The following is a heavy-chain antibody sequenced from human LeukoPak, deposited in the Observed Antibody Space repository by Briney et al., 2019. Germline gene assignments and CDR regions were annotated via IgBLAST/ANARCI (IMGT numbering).Heavy chain of an antibody. J-gene: IGHJ4*02. D-gene: IGHD6-25*01. CDR3: ARRGIAARKYYFDY. CDR1: GGTFSSYA. Sequence: ASVKVSCKASGGTFSSYAISWVRQAPGQGLEWMGWISAYNGNTNYAQKLQGRVTMTTDTSTSTAYMELRSLRSDDTAVYYCARRGIAARKYYFDYWGQGTLVTASS. CDR2: ISAYNGNT. V-gene: IGHV1-18*01.